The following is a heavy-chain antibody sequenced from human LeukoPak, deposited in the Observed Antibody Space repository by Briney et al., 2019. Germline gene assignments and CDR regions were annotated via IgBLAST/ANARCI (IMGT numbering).Heavy chain of an antibody. J-gene: IGHJ6*03. Sequence: ASVKVSCKASGYTFTSYYVHWVRQAPGQGLEWMGIINPSGGSTSYAQKFQGRVTMTRDMSTSTVYMELSSLRSEDTAVYYCARKGYSSRRHYYYMDVWGKGTTVTVSS. D-gene: IGHD6-13*01. CDR3: ARKGYSSRRHYYYMDV. CDR2: INPSGGST. V-gene: IGHV1-46*01. CDR1: GYTFTSYY.